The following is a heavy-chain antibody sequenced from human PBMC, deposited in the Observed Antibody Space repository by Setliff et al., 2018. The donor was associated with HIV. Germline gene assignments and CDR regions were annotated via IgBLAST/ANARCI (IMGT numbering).Heavy chain of an antibody. J-gene: IGHJ4*01. V-gene: IGHV3-7*03. Sequence: GGSLRLSCAASGFTFSNSWMTWVRQALGKGLEWVANIKKDGSDKFYVDSVKGRFAISRGNAKNSLNLEMNSLRAEDTAIYYCASSRPPDDSSGYLDHWGQGTLVTVSS. CDR2: IKKDGSDK. CDR1: GFTFSNSW. D-gene: IGHD3-22*01. CDR3: ASSRPPDDSSGYLDH.